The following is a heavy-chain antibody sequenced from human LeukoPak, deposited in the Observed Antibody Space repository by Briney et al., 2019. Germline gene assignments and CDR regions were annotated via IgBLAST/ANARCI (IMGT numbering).Heavy chain of an antibody. Sequence: QPGGSLRLSCAASGFTFNSYAMSWVRQAPGKGLEWVSAISGSGGSTYYADSVKGRFTISRDNSQNTLYLQMNSLRAEDTAVYYCAKDREMATIRALFDYWGQGTLVTVSS. D-gene: IGHD5-24*01. CDR1: GFTFNSYA. CDR2: ISGSGGST. V-gene: IGHV3-23*01. CDR3: AKDREMATIRALFDY. J-gene: IGHJ4*02.